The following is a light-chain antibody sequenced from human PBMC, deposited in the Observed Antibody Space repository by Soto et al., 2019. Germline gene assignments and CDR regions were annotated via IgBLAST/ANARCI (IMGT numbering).Light chain of an antibody. CDR1: QSIDSIS. J-gene: IGKJ1*01. CDR2: GAS. V-gene: IGKV3-20*01. CDR3: QHYGDSPWT. Sequence: EIVLTQSPGTLSLSPGERATLSCRASQSIDSISLAWYQHKPGQAPRLLIYGASSRSTAIPDRFSGSGSGTDFTLTISRLEPEDFAVYFCQHYGDSPWTFGQGTKVDI.